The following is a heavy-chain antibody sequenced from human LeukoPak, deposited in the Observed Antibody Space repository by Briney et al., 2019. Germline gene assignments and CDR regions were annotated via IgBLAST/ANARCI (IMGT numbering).Heavy chain of an antibody. CDR2: IWYDGSNK. J-gene: IGHJ6*02. CDR1: GYTFTGYY. CDR3: ARVLSSSGYHEDYYYYGMDV. D-gene: IGHD3-22*01. V-gene: IGHV3-33*01. Sequence: SCKASGYTFTGYYMHWVRQAPGKGLEWVAVIWYDGSNKYYADPVKGRFTISRDNSKNTLYLQMNSLRAEDTAVYYCARVLSSSGYHEDYYYYGMDVWGQGTTVTVSS.